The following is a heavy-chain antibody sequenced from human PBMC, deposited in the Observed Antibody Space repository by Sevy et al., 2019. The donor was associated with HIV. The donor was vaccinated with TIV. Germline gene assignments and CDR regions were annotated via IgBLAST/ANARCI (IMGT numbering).Heavy chain of an antibody. CDR3: AKDRVSGTYYTGDFDY. CDR2: MSGSGGET. D-gene: IGHD3-10*01. V-gene: IGHV3-23*01. CDR1: GFTFRTYA. J-gene: IGHJ4*02. Sequence: GGSLRLSCAASGFTFRTYAMTWVRQAPGKGLEWVSVMSGSGGETYYADSVKGRFTISRDNSNNTLYLQMNSLRAEDTAVYYCAKDRVSGTYYTGDFDYWGQGTLVTVSS.